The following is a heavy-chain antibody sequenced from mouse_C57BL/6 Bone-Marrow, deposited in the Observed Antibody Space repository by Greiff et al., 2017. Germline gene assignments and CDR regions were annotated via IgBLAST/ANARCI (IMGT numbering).Heavy chain of an antibody. CDR2: IDPSDSYT. Sequence: QVQLQQPGAELVRPGTSVKLSCKASGYTFTSYWMHWVKQRPGQGLEWIGVIDPSDSYTNYNQKFKGKATLTVDTSSSTSYMQLSSLTSEDSAVYYCARWGWLLRGWFAYWGQGTLVTVSA. V-gene: IGHV1-59*01. CDR3: ARWGWLLRGWFAY. J-gene: IGHJ3*01. CDR1: GYTFTSYW. D-gene: IGHD2-3*01.